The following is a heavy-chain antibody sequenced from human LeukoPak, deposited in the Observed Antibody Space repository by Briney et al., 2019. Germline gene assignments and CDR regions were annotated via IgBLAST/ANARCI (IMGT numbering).Heavy chain of an antibody. J-gene: IGHJ6*03. CDR3: GSKRRHYDGSGRYYGDYYYYYYIDV. CDR1: GGSISSYY. D-gene: IGHD3-10*01. V-gene: IGHV4-59*01. Sequence: SETLSLTCTVSGGSISSYYWGWMRPPPGKGREWIGYIYYSGSTNYNPSLKSRVTISVDTSKNQFCLKLSSVTAADTAVYCCGSKRRHYDGSGRYYGDYYYYYYIDVCGKGSTVTLSS. CDR2: IYYSGST.